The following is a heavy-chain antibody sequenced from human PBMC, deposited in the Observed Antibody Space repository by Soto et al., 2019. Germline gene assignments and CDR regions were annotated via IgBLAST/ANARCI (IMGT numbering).Heavy chain of an antibody. J-gene: IGHJ6*02. V-gene: IGHV1-69*01. CDR2: IIPIFGTA. CDR1: GGTFSSYA. Sequence: QVQLVQSGAEVKKPGSSVKVSCKASGGTFSSYAISWVRQAPGQGLEWMGGIIPIFGTANYEQKFQGRVTITEDESTSTAYMELSSLRSEDTAVYYCASIAVAGTYYYGMDVWGQGTSVTVSS. CDR3: ASIAVAGTYYYGMDV. D-gene: IGHD6-19*01.